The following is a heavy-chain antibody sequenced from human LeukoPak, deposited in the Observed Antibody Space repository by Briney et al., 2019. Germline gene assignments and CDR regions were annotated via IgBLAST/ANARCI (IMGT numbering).Heavy chain of an antibody. CDR1: GFTVSSNY. CDR3: ARDLVDDGPFDY. D-gene: IGHD1-26*01. CDR2: INWNGGST. V-gene: IGHV3-20*04. J-gene: IGHJ4*02. Sequence: PGGSLRLSCAASGFTVSSNYMSWVRQAPGKGLEWVSGINWNGGSTGYADSVKGRFTISRDNAKNSLYLQMNSLRAEDTALYYCARDLVDDGPFDYWGQGTLVTVSS.